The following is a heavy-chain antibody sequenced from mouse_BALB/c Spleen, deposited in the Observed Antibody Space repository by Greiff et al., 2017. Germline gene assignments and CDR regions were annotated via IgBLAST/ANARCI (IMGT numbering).Heavy chain of an antibody. CDR2: ISYSGST. D-gene: IGHD1-1*01. J-gene: IGHJ3*01. Sequence: EVKVEESGPGLVKPSQSLSLTCTVTGYSITSDYAWNWIRQFPGNKLEWMGYISYSGSTSYNPSLKSRISITRDTSKNQFFLQLNSVTTEDTATYYCASPHYYGSSYEAYWGQGTLVTVSA. CDR1: GYSITSDYA. CDR3: ASPHYYGSSYEAY. V-gene: IGHV3-2*02.